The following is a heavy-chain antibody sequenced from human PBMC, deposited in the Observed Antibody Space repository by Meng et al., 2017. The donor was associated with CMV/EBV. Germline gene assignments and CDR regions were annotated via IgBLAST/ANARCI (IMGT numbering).Heavy chain of an antibody. J-gene: IGHJ4*02. D-gene: IGHD4-17*01. CDR2: IYCSGST. V-gene: IGHV4-39*07. Sequence: QLQLQGSGPVLVKPSETLSLICAVAGGSSSSSSNYWGWIRQPPGKGLEWIGSIYCSGSTYYNPSLKSRVTISVDTSKNQFSLKLSSVTAADTAVYYCARDSSRWVTKYYFDYWGQGTLVTVSS. CDR1: GGSSSSSSNY. CDR3: ARDSSRWVTKYYFDY.